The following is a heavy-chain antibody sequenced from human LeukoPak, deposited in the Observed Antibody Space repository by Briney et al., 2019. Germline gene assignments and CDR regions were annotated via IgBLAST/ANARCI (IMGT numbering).Heavy chain of an antibody. J-gene: IGHJ4*02. CDR3: ATIHAYCTNGVCYRVGDYFDY. D-gene: IGHD2-8*01. V-gene: IGHV1-24*01. CDR2: FDPEDGET. Sequence: ASVKVSCKVSGYTLTELSIHWVRQAPGKGLEWMGGFDPEDGETIYAQKFQGRVTMTEDTSTDTAYMELSSLRSEDTAVYYCATIHAYCTNGVCYRVGDYFDYWGQGTLVTVSS. CDR1: GYTLTELS.